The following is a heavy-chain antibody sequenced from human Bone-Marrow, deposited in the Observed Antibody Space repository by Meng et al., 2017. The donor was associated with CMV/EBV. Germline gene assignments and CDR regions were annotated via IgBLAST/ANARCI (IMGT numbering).Heavy chain of an antibody. CDR3: ARTSRPKRYCSSTSCPHFDY. CDR2: IKQDGSET. CDR1: GFTFSSYS. D-gene: IGHD2-2*01. Sequence: GESLKISCAASGFTFSSYSMNWVRQAPGKGLEWVANIKQDGSETYYVDSVKGRFTISRDNAKNSLYLQMNSLRAEDTAVYYCARTSRPKRYCSSTSCPHFDYCGQGTLVTVSS. J-gene: IGHJ4*02. V-gene: IGHV3-7*01.